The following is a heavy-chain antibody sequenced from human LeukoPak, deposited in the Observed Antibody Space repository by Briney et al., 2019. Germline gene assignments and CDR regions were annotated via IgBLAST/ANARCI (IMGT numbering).Heavy chain of an antibody. CDR3: ARFRAATTRFDY. CDR2: VSFDGNTT. Sequence: PGGSLRLSCAASGFTFSRIAMTWVRQAPGRGLEWAAVVSFDGNTTFYSDSVKGRFAISRDNSKNTLYLEMNSLRPEDTAVYYCARFRAATTRFDYWGQGTLVTVSS. D-gene: IGHD1/OR15-1a*01. J-gene: IGHJ4*02. CDR1: GFTFSRIA. V-gene: IGHV3-30*09.